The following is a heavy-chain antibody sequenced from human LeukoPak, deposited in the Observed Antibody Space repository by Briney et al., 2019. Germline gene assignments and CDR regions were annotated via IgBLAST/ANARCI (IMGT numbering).Heavy chain of an antibody. CDR2: IIPILGIA. J-gene: IGHJ3*02. V-gene: IGHV1-69*04. Sequence: SVKVSCKASGGTFSSYAISWVRQAPGQGLEWMGRIIPILGIANYAQKFQGRVTITADKSTSTAYMELSSLRSEDTAVYYCAREVLWNVYAFDIWGQGTMVTVSS. D-gene: IGHD1-1*01. CDR1: GGTFSSYA. CDR3: AREVLWNVYAFDI.